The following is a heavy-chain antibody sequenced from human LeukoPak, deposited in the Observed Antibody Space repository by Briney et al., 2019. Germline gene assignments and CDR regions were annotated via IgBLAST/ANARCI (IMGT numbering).Heavy chain of an antibody. CDR1: GFTFSSYG. CDR3: AKDQSSDYDILTSYFDY. D-gene: IGHD3-9*01. V-gene: IGHV3-23*01. J-gene: IGHJ4*02. Sequence: GGTLRLSCAASGFTFSSYGMSWVRQAPGKGLEWVSAISGSGGSTYYADSVKGRFTISRNNSKNTLYLQMNSLRAEDTAVYYCAKDQSSDYDILTSYFDYWGQGTLVTVSS. CDR2: ISGSGGST.